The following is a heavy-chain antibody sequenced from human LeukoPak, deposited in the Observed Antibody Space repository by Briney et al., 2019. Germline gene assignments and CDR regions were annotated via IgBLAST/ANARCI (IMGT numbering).Heavy chain of an antibody. CDR2: ISGSGGST. CDR3: ATTAGAAAGTLSSYMDV. J-gene: IGHJ6*03. V-gene: IGHV3-23*01. Sequence: PGGSLRLSCAASGFTFSSYGMSWVRQAPGKGLEWVSAISGSGGSTYYADSVKGRFTISRDNSKNTMYLQMNSLRAEDTAVYYCATTAGAAAGTLSSYMDVWGKGTTVTISS. D-gene: IGHD6-13*01. CDR1: GFTFSSYG.